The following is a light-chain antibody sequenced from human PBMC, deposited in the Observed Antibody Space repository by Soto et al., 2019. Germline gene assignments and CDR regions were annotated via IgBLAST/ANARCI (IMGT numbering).Light chain of an antibody. CDR2: DIS. Sequence: ETVMTQFPATLSVSPGERATLSCRASQYVSTNLAWYQQQPGQPPRLLIYDISNRATGIPARFSGSGSETEFALTITSLQSEDFAVYYCQQYDTWPRTVGGGTKVDSK. CDR1: QYVSTN. CDR3: QQYDTWPRT. V-gene: IGKV3D-15*01. J-gene: IGKJ4*01.